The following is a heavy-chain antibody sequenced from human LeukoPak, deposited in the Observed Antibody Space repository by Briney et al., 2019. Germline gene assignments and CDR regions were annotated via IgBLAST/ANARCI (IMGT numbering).Heavy chain of an antibody. D-gene: IGHD3-22*01. V-gene: IGHV4-4*07. CDR2: LYTSGST. CDR1: GGSISSYY. CDR3: ARATASGWLPGAFDI. J-gene: IGHJ3*02. Sequence: SETLSLTCTVSGGSISSYYWSWIRQPAGKGLEWIGRLYTSGSTNYNPSLKSRVTMSVDTSKNQFSLKLSSVTAADTAVYYCARATASGWLPGAFDIWGQGTMVTVSS.